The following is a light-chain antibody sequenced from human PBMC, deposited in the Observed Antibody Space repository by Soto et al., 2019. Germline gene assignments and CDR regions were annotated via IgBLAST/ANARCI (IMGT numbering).Light chain of an antibody. V-gene: IGLV1-40*01. CDR3: QSYDSSLSGYV. CDR1: SSNAGAGYD. Sequence: QSVLTQPPSVSGAPGQRVTISCTGSSSNAGAGYDVHWYQQLPGRAPKLPIYRNTNRPSGVSDRFSASKSGTSASLAITGLQAEDEADYYCQSYDSSLSGYVFGTGTKVTVL. J-gene: IGLJ1*01. CDR2: RNT.